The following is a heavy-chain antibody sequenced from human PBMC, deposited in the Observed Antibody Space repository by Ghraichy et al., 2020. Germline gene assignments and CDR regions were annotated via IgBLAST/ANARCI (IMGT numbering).Heavy chain of an antibody. Sequence: GGSLRLSCSASGFIFNGYAMHWVRQAPGKGMEHVSTITNNGGSTSYADSVKGRFTISRDNSKNTLYLQMNSLRPEDTAVYYCVKDRPNSWSGPDYWGQGNLVTVYS. J-gene: IGHJ4*02. V-gene: IGHV3-64D*06. CDR2: ITNNGGST. CDR1: GFIFNGYA. D-gene: IGHD3-3*01. CDR3: VKDRPNSWSGPDY.